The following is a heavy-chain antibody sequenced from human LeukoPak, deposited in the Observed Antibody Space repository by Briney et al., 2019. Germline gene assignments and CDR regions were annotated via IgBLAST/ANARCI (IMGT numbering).Heavy chain of an antibody. CDR2: IIPIFDTA. CDR3: VRDYDSSGPQKNYFDF. CDR1: GGTLSSYA. D-gene: IGHD3-22*01. V-gene: IGHV1-69*06. J-gene: IGHJ4*02. Sequence: SVKVSCKASGGTLSSYALSWVRQAPGRGLEWMGRIIPIFDTADYTQRFQGRVTFTADKSTGTAFMELSSLRSEDTATYDCVRDYDSSGPQKNYFDFWGQGTLVTVSS.